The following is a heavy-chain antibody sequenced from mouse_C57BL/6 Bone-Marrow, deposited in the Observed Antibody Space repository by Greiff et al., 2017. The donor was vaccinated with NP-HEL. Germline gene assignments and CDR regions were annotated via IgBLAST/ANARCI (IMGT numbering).Heavy chain of an antibody. CDR3: AADLLWYHSLFDY. V-gene: IGHV1-52*01. Sequence: QVQLQQPGAELVRPGSSVKLSCKASGYTFTSYWMHWVKQRPIQGLEWIGNIDPSDSETHYNQKFKDKATLTVDKSSSTAYMQLSSLTSEDSAVYYWAADLLWYHSLFDYWGQGTTLPVSS. J-gene: IGHJ2*01. CDR2: IDPSDSET. D-gene: IGHD2-1*01. CDR1: GYTFTSYW.